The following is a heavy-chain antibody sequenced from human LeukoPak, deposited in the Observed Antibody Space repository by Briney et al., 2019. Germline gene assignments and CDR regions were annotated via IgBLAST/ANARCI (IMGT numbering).Heavy chain of an antibody. CDR3: AIGYCSGGSCYPHDY. V-gene: IGHV1-2*02. CDR1: GYTFTGYY. CDR2: INPNSGST. J-gene: IGHJ4*02. Sequence: GASVKVSCKASGYTFTGYYMHWVRQAPGQGLEWMGWINPNSGSTNYAQKFQGRVTMTRDTSISTAYMELSRLRSDDTAVYYCAIGYCSGGSCYPHDYWGQGTLVTVSS. D-gene: IGHD2-15*01.